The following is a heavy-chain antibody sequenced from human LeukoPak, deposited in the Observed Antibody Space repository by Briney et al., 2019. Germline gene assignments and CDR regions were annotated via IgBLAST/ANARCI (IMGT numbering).Heavy chain of an antibody. CDR2: ISYDGSNK. J-gene: IGHJ4*02. Sequence: GGSLRLSCAASGFTFSSYSMNWVRQAPGKGLEWVAVISYDGSNKYYADSAKGRFTISRDNSKNTLYLQMNSLRAEDTAVYYCAKGDEEGSWYNLIDYWGQGTLVTVSS. CDR1: GFTFSSYS. V-gene: IGHV3-30*18. CDR3: AKGDEEGSWYNLIDY. D-gene: IGHD6-13*01.